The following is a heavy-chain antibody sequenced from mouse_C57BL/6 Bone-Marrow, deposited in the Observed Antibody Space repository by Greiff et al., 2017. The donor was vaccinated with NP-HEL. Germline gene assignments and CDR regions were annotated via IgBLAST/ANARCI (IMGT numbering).Heavy chain of an antibody. Sequence: VQLQQSGAELARPGASVKLSCKASGYTFTSYGISWVKQRTGQGLEWIGEIYPRSGNTYYNEKFKGKATLTADKSSSTAYMELRSLTSEDSAVYFCARFYYYGSSYDWYFDVWGTGTTVTVSS. CDR1: GYTFTSYG. J-gene: IGHJ1*03. V-gene: IGHV1-81*01. CDR3: ARFYYYGSSYDWYFDV. D-gene: IGHD1-1*01. CDR2: IYPRSGNT.